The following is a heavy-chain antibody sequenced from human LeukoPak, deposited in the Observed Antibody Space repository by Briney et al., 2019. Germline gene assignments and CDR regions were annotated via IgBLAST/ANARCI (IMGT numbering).Heavy chain of an antibody. J-gene: IGHJ3*02. Sequence: SVKVSCEASGGTFSSYGISWVRQAPGQGLEWMGGIIPIFGTANYAQKFQGRVTITAGESTSTAYMELSSLRSEDTAVYYCAREVGATSDAFDIWGQGTMVTVSS. CDR1: GGTFSSYG. CDR2: IIPIFGTA. CDR3: AREVGATSDAFDI. V-gene: IGHV1-69*01. D-gene: IGHD1-26*01.